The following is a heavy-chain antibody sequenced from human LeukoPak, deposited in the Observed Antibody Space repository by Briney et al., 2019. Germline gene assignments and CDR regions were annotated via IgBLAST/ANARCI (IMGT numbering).Heavy chain of an antibody. CDR1: GYTLTELS. J-gene: IGHJ4*02. CDR2: FDPEDGET. D-gene: IGHD6-6*01. CDR3: ATTYSSSNTRDFDY. Sequence: ASVKVSCKVSGYTLTELSMHWVRQAPGKGLEWMGGFDPEDGETIYAQKFQGRVTMTEDTSTDTAYMELSSLRYEDTAVYYCATTYSSSNTRDFDYWGQGTLVTVSS. V-gene: IGHV1-24*01.